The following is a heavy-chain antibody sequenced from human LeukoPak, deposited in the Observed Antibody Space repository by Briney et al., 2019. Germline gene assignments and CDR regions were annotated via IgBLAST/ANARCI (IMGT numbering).Heavy chain of an antibody. CDR3: ARDEGYCSSTSCLNDAFDI. V-gene: IGHV4-4*07. J-gene: IGHJ3*02. CDR2: IYASGST. CDR1: GGSISSYY. Sequence: SETLSLTCTVSGGSISSYYWSWIRQPAGKGLEWIGRIYASGSTNYNPSLKSRVTMSVDTSKNQFSLKLSSVTAADTAVYYCARDEGYCSSTSCLNDAFDIWGQGTMVTVSS. D-gene: IGHD2-2*01.